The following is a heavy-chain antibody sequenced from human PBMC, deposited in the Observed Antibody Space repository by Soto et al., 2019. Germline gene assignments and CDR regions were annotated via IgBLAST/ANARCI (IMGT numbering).Heavy chain of an antibody. CDR3: ARDRSGGSYYGDLDY. D-gene: IGHD1-26*01. V-gene: IGHV4-59*01. CDR1: GGSISSYY. J-gene: IGHJ4*02. CDR2: IYYSGST. Sequence: SETLSLTCPVSGGSISSYYWSWIRQPPGKGLEWIGYIYYSGSTNYNPSLKSRVTISVDTSKNQFSLKLSSVTAADTAVYYCARDRSGGSYYGDLDYWGQGTLVTVSS.